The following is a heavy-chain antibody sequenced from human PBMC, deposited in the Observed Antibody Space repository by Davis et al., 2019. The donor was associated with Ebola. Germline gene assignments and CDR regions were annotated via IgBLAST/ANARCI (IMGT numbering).Heavy chain of an antibody. D-gene: IGHD2/OR15-2a*01. Sequence: GESLKISCAASGFTFSSYAMSWVRQRPGKGLEWVSLISWDGGTAYYAGSVRGRLTISRDNSKNSLYLQMNSLRSEDTALYYCARDARSEYEGGFDYWGQGTLVTVSS. V-gene: IGHV3-43*01. CDR1: GFTFSSYA. CDR2: ISWDGGTA. J-gene: IGHJ4*02. CDR3: ARDARSEYEGGFDY.